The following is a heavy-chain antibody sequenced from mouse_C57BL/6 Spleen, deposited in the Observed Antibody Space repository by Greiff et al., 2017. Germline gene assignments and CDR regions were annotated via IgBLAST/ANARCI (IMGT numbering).Heavy chain of an antibody. J-gene: IGHJ3*01. CDR1: GYSFTGYY. CDR2: INPSTGGT. D-gene: IGHD2-4*01. V-gene: IGHV1-42*01. CDR3: ASYEYDDGWFAY. Sequence: VQLQQSGPELVKPGASVKISCKASGYSFTGYYMNWVKQSPEKSLEWIGEINPSTGGTTYNQKFKGKATLTVDKSSSTAYMQLKSLTSEDSAVYYCASYEYDDGWFAYWGQGTLVTVSA.